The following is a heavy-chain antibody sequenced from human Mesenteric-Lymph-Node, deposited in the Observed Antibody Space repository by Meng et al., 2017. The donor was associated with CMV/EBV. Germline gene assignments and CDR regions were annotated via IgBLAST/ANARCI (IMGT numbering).Heavy chain of an antibody. V-gene: IGHV4-39*01. J-gene: IGHJ4*02. Sequence: SETLSLTCTVSGDSISSTFYYWGWIRQPPGKGLEWIGSIYYSGSPYYNPSLKSRVTISVDTSKNQFSLKLNSVTAADTAVYYCARQNYYNSSGSSDFWGQGTLVTVSS. D-gene: IGHD3-22*01. CDR3: ARQNYYNSSGSSDF. CDR2: IYYSGSP. CDR1: GDSISSTFYY.